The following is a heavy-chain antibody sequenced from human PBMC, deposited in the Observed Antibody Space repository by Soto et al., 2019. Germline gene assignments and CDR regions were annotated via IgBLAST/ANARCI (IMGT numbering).Heavy chain of an antibody. J-gene: IGHJ4*02. CDR2: ISWNSGSI. Sequence: GGSLRLSCAASGFTFDDYAMHWVRQAPGKGLEWVSGISWNSGSIGYADSVKGRFTISRDNAKNSLYLQMNSLRAEDTALYYCAKQYSSSSTDYYFDYWGQGTLVTVSS. D-gene: IGHD6-6*01. CDR1: GFTFDDYA. V-gene: IGHV3-9*01. CDR3: AKQYSSSSTDYYFDY.